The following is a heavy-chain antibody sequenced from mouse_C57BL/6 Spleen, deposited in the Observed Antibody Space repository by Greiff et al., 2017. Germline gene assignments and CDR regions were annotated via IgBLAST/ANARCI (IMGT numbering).Heavy chain of an antibody. J-gene: IGHJ4*01. V-gene: IGHV1-76*01. CDR2: LYPGSGNT. D-gene: IGHD1-1*01. CDR1: GYTFTDYY. Sequence: QVQLQQSGAELVRPGASVKLSCKASGYTFTDYYINWVKQRPGQGLEWIARLYPGSGNTYYNEKFKGKATLTAEKSSSTAYMQLSSLTSEDSAVYVCARSRYYGRSSYAMDYWGQGTSVTVSA. CDR3: ARSRYYGRSSYAMDY.